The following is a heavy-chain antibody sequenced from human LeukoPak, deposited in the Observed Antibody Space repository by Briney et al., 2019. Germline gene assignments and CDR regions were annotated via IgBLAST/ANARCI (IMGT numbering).Heavy chain of an antibody. D-gene: IGHD2-15*01. CDR2: INAGNGNT. CDR1: GYTFTSYA. J-gene: IGHJ4*02. Sequence: ASVRVSCKASGYTFTSYAMHWVRQALGQRLEWMGWINAGNGNTKYSQKFQGRVTITRDTSASTAYMELSSLRSEDTAVYYCARDHIVVVVAAPDYWGQGTLVTVSS. CDR3: ARDHIVVVVAAPDY. V-gene: IGHV1-3*01.